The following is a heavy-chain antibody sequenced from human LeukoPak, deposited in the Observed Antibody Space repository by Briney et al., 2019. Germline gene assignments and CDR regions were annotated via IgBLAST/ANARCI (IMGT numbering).Heavy chain of an antibody. V-gene: IGHV4-59*01. CDR1: GGSISSYY. CDR3: ARDRVTYFDY. Sequence: SETLSLXCTVSGGSISSYYWSWIRQPPGKVLEWIGYIYYSRSTNYNPSLKSRVTISVDTSKNQFSLKLSSVTAADTAVYYCARDRVTYFDYWGQGTLVTVSS. CDR2: IYYSRST. D-gene: IGHD5-18*01. J-gene: IGHJ4*02.